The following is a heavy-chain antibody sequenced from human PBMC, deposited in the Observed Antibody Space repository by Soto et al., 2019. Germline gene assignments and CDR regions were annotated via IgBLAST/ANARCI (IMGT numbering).Heavy chain of an antibody. CDR1: GFTFSSYW. CDR3: ARDEGDFWSGYHYYYMDV. D-gene: IGHD3-3*01. Sequence: GGSLRLSCAASGFTFSSYWMSWVRQAPGKGLEWVANIKQDGSEKYYVDSVKGRFTISRDNAKNSRYLQMNSLRAEDTAVYYCARDEGDFWSGYHYYYMDVWGKGTTVTVSS. CDR2: IKQDGSEK. V-gene: IGHV3-7*01. J-gene: IGHJ6*03.